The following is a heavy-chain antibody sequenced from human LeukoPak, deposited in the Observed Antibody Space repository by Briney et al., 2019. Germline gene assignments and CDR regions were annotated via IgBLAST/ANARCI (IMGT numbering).Heavy chain of an antibody. Sequence: SETLSLTCTVSGGSISSYYWSWIRQPAGKGLEWIGRIYTSGSTNYNPSLKSRVTISVDTSKNQFSLKLSSVTAADTAVYYCARESSWIPTDAFDIWGQGTMVTVSS. CDR1: GGSISSYY. J-gene: IGHJ3*02. D-gene: IGHD6-13*01. CDR3: ARESSWIPTDAFDI. CDR2: IYTSGST. V-gene: IGHV4-4*07.